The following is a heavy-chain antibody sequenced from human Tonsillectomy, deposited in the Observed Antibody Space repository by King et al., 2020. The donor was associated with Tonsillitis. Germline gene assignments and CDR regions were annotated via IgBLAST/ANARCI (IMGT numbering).Heavy chain of an antibody. D-gene: IGHD4-23*01. CDR2: IYYSGIT. V-gene: IGHV4-59*01. CDR1: GDSIRTYY. J-gene: IGHJ3*02. CDR3: ARGPNGGNLLLDI. Sequence: VQLQESGPGLVKPSETLSLTCTVSGDSIRTYYWSWIRQPPGKGLDWIGYIYYSGITNYNPSLKRRFTITVDPSKNQFSLNLNSLTAADTAVYYCARGPNGGNLLLDIWGQGTVVTVSS.